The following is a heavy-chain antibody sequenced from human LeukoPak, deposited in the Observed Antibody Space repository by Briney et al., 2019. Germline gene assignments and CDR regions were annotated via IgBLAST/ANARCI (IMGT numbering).Heavy chain of an antibody. V-gene: IGHV3-21*01. Sequence: KSGGSLRLSCAASGFTFSSYSMNWLPQAPGKALDGVSSISSSSSNIYYADSVKGSFTTSRANATTSLYLQMNSLRAADAAVCYCARLFSIFGVVIRGWYDPWGQGTLVTVS. CDR1: GFTFSSYS. CDR2: ISSSSSNI. D-gene: IGHD3-3*01. CDR3: ARLFSIFGVVIRGWYDP. J-gene: IGHJ5*02.